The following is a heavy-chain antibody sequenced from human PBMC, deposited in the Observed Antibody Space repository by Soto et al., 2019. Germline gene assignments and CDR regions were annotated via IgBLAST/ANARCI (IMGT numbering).Heavy chain of an antibody. J-gene: IGHJ6*02. V-gene: IGHV3-33*01. D-gene: IGHD3-3*01. CDR1: GFTFSSYG. CDR2: IWYDGSNK. CDR3: ARRAYYDFWSGYLGYGMDV. Sequence: AGGSLRLSCAASGFTFSSYGMHWVRQAPGKGLEWVAVIWYDGSNKYYADSVKGRFTISRDNSKNTLYLQMNSLRAEDTAVYYCARRAYYDFWSGYLGYGMDVWGQGTTVTVSS.